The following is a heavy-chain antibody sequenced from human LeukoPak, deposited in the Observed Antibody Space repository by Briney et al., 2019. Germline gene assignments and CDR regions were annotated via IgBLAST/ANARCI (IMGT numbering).Heavy chain of an antibody. Sequence: ASVKVSCKASGYTFTSYDINWVRQATGQGLEWMGWMNPNSANTGYAQKFQGRVTFTRDTSISTVYMELSSLRSEDTAVYYCARRVGVYCSSTTCPAYYFDYWGRGTLVTVSS. CDR3: ARRVGVYCSSTTCPAYYFDY. J-gene: IGHJ4*02. CDR1: GYTFTSYD. D-gene: IGHD2-2*01. CDR2: MNPNSANT. V-gene: IGHV1-8*01.